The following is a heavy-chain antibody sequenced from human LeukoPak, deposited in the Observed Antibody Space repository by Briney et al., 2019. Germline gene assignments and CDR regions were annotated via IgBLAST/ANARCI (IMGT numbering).Heavy chain of an antibody. Sequence: GGSLRLSWAASGXTFSSNWLHWVRQGPGKGLVWVSRNPDGSRTDYAESVKGRFTISRDNAKNTLSLEMNSLGDEETAVYYCSRDFNGRNDFWGQGTLVTVSS. CDR3: SRDFNGRNDF. V-gene: IGHV3-74*01. CDR2: NPDGSRT. J-gene: IGHJ4*02. CDR1: GXTFSSNW. D-gene: IGHD1-14*01.